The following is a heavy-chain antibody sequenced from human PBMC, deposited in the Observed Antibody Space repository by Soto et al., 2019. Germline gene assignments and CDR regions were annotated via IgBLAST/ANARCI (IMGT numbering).Heavy chain of an antibody. CDR1: GRSISSNY. D-gene: IGHD3-16*01. J-gene: IGHJ4*02. V-gene: IGHV4-59*01. Sequence: PSETLSLTCSVSGRSISSNYWGWIRQSPDKGLEWLGYVFYGGTDYNPSLGGRVSMSVETSKSQFSLKLTSVTVADTAVYYCASYRGALYFESWGPGILVPVSS. CDR2: VFYGGT. CDR3: ASYRGALYFES.